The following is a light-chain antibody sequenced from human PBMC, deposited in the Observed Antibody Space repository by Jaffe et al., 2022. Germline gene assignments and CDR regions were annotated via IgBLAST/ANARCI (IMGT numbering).Light chain of an antibody. CDR1: QSLLHSSGHTF. V-gene: IGKV2-30*02. Sequence: DVVLTQSPLSLPVSLGQSASVSCRSSQSLLHSSGHTFLNWFHQRPGQSPRRLISEVSNRDSGVPDRFSGSGSGTDFTLKIDRVEAEDVGVYFCMQGSYWPRTFGQGTKVEIK. CDR3: MQGSYWPRT. J-gene: IGKJ1*01. CDR2: EVS.